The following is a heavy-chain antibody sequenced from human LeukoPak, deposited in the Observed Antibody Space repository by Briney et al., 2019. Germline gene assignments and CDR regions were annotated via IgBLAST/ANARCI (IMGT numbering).Heavy chain of an antibody. Sequence: KASETLSLTCTVSGGSIRSYYWSWIRQPPGKGLEWIGFMFYRGSTNYNPSLKSRVTISVDTSKNQFSLNLSSVTAADTAMYYCARDLGYYYDSPYFDYWGQGALVTVSS. D-gene: IGHD3-22*01. CDR2: MFYRGST. CDR1: GGSIRSYY. V-gene: IGHV4-59*12. J-gene: IGHJ4*02. CDR3: ARDLGYYYDSPYFDY.